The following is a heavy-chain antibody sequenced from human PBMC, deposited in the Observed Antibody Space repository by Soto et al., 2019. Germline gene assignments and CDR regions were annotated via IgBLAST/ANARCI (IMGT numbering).Heavy chain of an antibody. V-gene: IGHV1-3*01. D-gene: IGHD3-9*01. CDR2: INAGNGNT. Sequence: ASVKVSCKVSGYTLTELSMHWVRQAPGQRLEWMGWINAGNGNTKYSQKFQGRVTITRDTSASTAYMELSSLRSEDTAVYYCARGLLRYFDWLPKSARFDPWGQGTLVTVSS. CDR3: ARGLLRYFDWLPKSARFDP. CDR1: GYTLTELS. J-gene: IGHJ5*02.